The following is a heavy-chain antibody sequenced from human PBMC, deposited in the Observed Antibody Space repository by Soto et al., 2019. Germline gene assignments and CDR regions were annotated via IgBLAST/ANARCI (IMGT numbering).Heavy chain of an antibody. Sequence: EVQLVESGGGLVQPGGSLRLSCAASGFTFSNYWMSWVRQAPGKGLDWVANIKQDGSEKYYVDSVKGRFTISSDNAKNSLYLQMNSLRAEDTAVYYCAREGDYCSGGSCYSYFDYWGQGALVTVSS. J-gene: IGHJ4*02. D-gene: IGHD2-15*01. V-gene: IGHV3-7*01. CDR3: AREGDYCSGGSCYSYFDY. CDR1: GFTFSNYW. CDR2: IKQDGSEK.